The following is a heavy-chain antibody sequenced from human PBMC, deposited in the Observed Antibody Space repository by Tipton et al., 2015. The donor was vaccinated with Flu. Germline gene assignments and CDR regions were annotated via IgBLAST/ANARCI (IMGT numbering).Heavy chain of an antibody. CDR3: ARDRDPTYSSSPGYYYYYYMDV. CDR1: GGTFSSYA. D-gene: IGHD6-13*01. V-gene: IGHV1-69*01. CDR2: IIPIFGTA. Sequence: QLVQSGAEVKKPGSSVKVSCKASGGTFSSYAISWVRQAPGQGLEWMGGIIPIFGTANYAQKFQGRVTITADESTSTAYMELSSLRPEDTAVYYCARDRDPTYSSSPGYYYYYYMDVWDKGTTVTVSS. J-gene: IGHJ6*03.